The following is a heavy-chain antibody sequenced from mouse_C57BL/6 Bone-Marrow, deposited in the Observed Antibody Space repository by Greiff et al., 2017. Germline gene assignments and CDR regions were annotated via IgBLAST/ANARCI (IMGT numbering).Heavy chain of an antibody. CDR1: GYTFTDYY. CDR2: IYPGSGNT. CDR3: ARSVAYYSILYAMDY. J-gene: IGHJ4*01. Sequence: QVQLQQSGAELVRPGASVKLSCKASGYTFTDYYINWVKQRPGQGLEWIARIYPGSGNTYYNEKFKGKATLTAEKSSSNAYMQLISLTSEDSAVYFCARSVAYYSILYAMDYWGQGTSVTVSS. V-gene: IGHV1-76*01. D-gene: IGHD2-5*01.